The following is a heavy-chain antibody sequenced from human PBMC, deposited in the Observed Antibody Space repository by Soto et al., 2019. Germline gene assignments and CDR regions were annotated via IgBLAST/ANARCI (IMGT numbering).Heavy chain of an antibody. CDR2: IKQDGSEK. CDR3: ARGATPGITIFGVVITYSYYFDY. Sequence: PGGSLRLSCAASGFTFSSYWMSWVRQAPGKGLERVANIKQDGSEKYYVDSVKGRFTISRDNAKNSLYLQMNSLRAEDTAVYYCARGATPGITIFGVVITYSYYFDYWGQGTLVTVSS. J-gene: IGHJ4*02. V-gene: IGHV3-7*01. D-gene: IGHD3-3*01. CDR1: GFTFSSYW.